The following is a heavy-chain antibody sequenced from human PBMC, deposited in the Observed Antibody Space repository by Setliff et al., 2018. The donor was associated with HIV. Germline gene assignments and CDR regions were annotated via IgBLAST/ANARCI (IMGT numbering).Heavy chain of an antibody. Sequence: ASVKVSCKASGYKFTSYYMHWVRQAPGQGLEWMGRINPNSGGTNYAQKFQGRVTMTRDTSISTAYMELSRLRSDDPAVYYFARGEYDFWSGYERDWLDPWGQGTLVTV. J-gene: IGHJ5*02. V-gene: IGHV1-2*06. CDR2: INPNSGGT. CDR3: ARGEYDFWSGYERDWLDP. CDR1: GYKFTSYY. D-gene: IGHD3-3*01.